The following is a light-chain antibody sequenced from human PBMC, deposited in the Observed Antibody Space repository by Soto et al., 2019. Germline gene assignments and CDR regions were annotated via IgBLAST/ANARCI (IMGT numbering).Light chain of an antibody. J-gene: IGKJ4*01. CDR2: DAS. CDR3: QQRPNWPLT. V-gene: IGKV3-11*01. Sequence: DIVLTQSPATLSLSPGEGATLSCRASQSISSHLAWYQQKPGQAPRLLMYDASKRATGIPARFSGSGSGTDFTLTISSLAPEDFAVYYCQQRPNWPLTFGGGTKVEIK. CDR1: QSISSH.